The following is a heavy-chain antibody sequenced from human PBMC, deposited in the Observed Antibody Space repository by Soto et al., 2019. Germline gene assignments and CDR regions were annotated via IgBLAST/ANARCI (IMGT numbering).Heavy chain of an antibody. D-gene: IGHD6-19*01. V-gene: IGHV4-61*01. CDR1: GGSVNSGSHY. CDR2: IYYNGGT. Sequence: PSETLSLTCTVSGGSVNSGSHYWSWIRQSPGKGLEWIGYIYYNGGTNNNPSLKSRVTISVDKSKNQFSLRLSSVTAADTAVYYCARDELIAVAGEGCAFDIWGQGTMVTVSS. CDR3: ARDELIAVAGEGCAFDI. J-gene: IGHJ3*02.